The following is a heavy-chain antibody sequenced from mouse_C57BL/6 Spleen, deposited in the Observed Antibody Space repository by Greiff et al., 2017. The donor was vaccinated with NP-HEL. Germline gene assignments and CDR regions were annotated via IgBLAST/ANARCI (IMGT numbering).Heavy chain of an antibody. CDR3: RRVQRPVTNSSDNAQYSLFRQMTSLVSEDTAMYYCASMVSTSVSWFAY. Sequence: DVMLVESGGGLVKPGGSLKLSCAASGFTFSDYGMHWVRQAPEKGLEWVAYISSGSSTIYYADTVKGRFTISRDNAKNTLFLQMSSLRSEDTAMYDSRRVQRPVTNSSDNAQYSLFRQMTSLVSEDTAMYYCASMVSTSVSWFAYGGQGTLVTVSA. CDR1: GFTFSDYG. V-gene: IGHV5-17*03. CDR2: ISSGSSTI. J-gene: IGHJ3*01. D-gene: IGHD2-13*01.